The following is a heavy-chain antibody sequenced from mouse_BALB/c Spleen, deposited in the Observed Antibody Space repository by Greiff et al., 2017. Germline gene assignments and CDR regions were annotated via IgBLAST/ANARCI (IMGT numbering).Heavy chain of an antibody. Sequence: DVHLVESGGGLVKPGGSLKLSCAASGFTFSSYSMSWVRQSPEKRLEWVADIRSGGSYTYYPDTVTGRFTISRDNAKNTLYLEMSSLRSEDTAMYDCARDRYYYGSSYDYCAMDYWGQGTSVTVSS. J-gene: IGHJ4*01. CDR3: ARDRYYYGSSYDYCAMDY. V-gene: IGHV5-9-4*01. CDR1: GFTFSSYS. CDR2: IRSGGSYT. D-gene: IGHD1-1*01.